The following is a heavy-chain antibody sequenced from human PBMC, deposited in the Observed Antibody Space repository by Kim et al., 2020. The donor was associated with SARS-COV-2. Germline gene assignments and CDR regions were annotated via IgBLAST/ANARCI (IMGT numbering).Heavy chain of an antibody. D-gene: IGHD3-9*01. V-gene: IGHV1-2*02. Sequence: ASVKVSCKASGYTFTGYYMHWVRQAPGQGLEWMGWINPNSGGTNYAPKFQGRVTMTRDTSISTAYMELSRLRSDDTAVYYCARTPPVLRYFDWLYNPFDYWGQGTLVTVSS. CDR1: GYTFTGYY. CDR3: ARTPPVLRYFDWLYNPFDY. J-gene: IGHJ4*02. CDR2: INPNSGGT.